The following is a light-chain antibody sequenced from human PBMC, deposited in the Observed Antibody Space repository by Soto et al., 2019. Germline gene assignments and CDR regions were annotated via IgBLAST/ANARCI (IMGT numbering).Light chain of an antibody. V-gene: IGKV1-6*01. J-gene: IGKJ2*01. CDR2: EAS. CDR3: QQYGSSGYT. Sequence: AIQVTQSPSSLSASVGDRVTISCRASQGIGNDLGWYQQKPGKAPKLLIYEASTLQTGVASRFSGSGSGTDFTLTISRLEPEDFAVYYCQQYGSSGYTFGQGTKLEIK. CDR1: QGIGND.